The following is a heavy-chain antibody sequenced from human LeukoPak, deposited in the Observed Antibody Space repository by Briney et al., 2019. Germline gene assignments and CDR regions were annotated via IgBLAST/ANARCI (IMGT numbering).Heavy chain of an antibody. CDR3: ARTDPIVGATGD. J-gene: IGHJ4*02. CDR2: ISSSSSYI. V-gene: IGHV3-21*01. Sequence: GGSLTLSCAASGFTFSSYSMNWVRQAPGKGLEWVSSISSSSSYIYYADSVKGRFTISRDNAKNSLYLQMNSLRAEDTAVYYCARTDPIVGATGDWGQGTLVTVSS. CDR1: GFTFSSYS. D-gene: IGHD1-26*01.